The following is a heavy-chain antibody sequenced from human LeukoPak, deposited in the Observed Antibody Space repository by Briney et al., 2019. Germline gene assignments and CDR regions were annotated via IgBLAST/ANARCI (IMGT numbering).Heavy chain of an antibody. J-gene: IGHJ6*03. Sequence: GASVKVSCKASGYTFTGYYMHWVRQAPGQGLEWMGWINPNSGGTNYAQKFQGRVTMTRDTSISTAYMELSRLRSDDTAVYYCARVVPAAINYYYYYIDVWGKGTTVTVSS. CDR3: ARVVPAAINYYYYYIDV. CDR2: INPNSGGT. D-gene: IGHD2-2*02. V-gene: IGHV1-2*02. CDR1: GYTFTGYY.